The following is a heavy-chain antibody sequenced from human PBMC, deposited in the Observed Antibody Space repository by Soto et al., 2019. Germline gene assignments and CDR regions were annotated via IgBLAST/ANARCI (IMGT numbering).Heavy chain of an antibody. V-gene: IGHV3-15*01. Sequence: GGSLRLSCAASGFTFSNAWMSWVRQAPGKGLEWVGRIKSKTDGGTTDYAAPVKGRFTISRDDSKNTLYLQMNSLKTEDTAVYYCTTDHRVTIFGVVIPRPDNWGQGTLVTVSS. J-gene: IGHJ4*02. D-gene: IGHD3-3*01. CDR2: IKSKTDGGTT. CDR1: GFTFSNAW. CDR3: TTDHRVTIFGVVIPRPDN.